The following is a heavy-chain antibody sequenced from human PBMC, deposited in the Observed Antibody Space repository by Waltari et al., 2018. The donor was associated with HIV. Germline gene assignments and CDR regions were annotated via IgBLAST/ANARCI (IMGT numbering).Heavy chain of an antibody. D-gene: IGHD5-18*01. CDR1: GFTFSSYA. V-gene: IGHV3-23*01. Sequence: EVQLLESGGGLVQPGGSLRLSCAASGFTFSSYAMSWVRQAPGKGLAWVSAISGSGGSTYYADSVKGRFTISRDNSKNTLYLQMNSLRAEDTAVYYCAKGGHWTAMPPRNDAFDIWGQGTMVTVSS. CDR2: ISGSGGST. J-gene: IGHJ3*02. CDR3: AKGGHWTAMPPRNDAFDI.